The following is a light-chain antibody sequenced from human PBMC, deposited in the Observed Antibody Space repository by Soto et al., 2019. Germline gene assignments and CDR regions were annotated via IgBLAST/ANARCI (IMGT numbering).Light chain of an antibody. CDR1: QGISSY. J-gene: IGKJ5*01. Sequence: AIRMTPSPSSFSASTGDRVTITCRASQGISSYLAWYQQKPGKAPKILIYAASTLPSGVPSRFSGSGYGTDVTLTNSCLQSEDFSAYYCQQYYSYPITCGQGTRLELK. CDR3: QQYYSYPIT. V-gene: IGKV1-8*01. CDR2: AAS.